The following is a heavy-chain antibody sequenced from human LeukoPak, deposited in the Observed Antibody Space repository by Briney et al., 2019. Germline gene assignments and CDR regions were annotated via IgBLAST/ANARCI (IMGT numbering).Heavy chain of an antibody. Sequence: GGSLRLSCAASGFIFSNYDMHWVRQAPGKGLEWVSTISGSGESTYYADSVKGRFTISRDNSKNTVYLQLNSLRAEDTAVYFCAKDSATYGRFDYWGQGTLVTVSS. V-gene: IGHV3-23*01. J-gene: IGHJ4*02. CDR1: GFIFSNYD. D-gene: IGHD3-10*01. CDR3: AKDSATYGRFDY. CDR2: ISGSGEST.